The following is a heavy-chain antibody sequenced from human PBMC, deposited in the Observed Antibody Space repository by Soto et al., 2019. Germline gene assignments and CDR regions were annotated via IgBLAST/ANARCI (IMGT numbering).Heavy chain of an antibody. Sequence: QVQLVQSGAEVKKPGASVKVSCKASGYTFTNYGFSWVRQAPGQGLEWMGWISAYNGNTKYAQQLQGRVTMTTDTSPSTAYMELRSLRPDDTAVYYCASDLGVGMEDYWGQGTPVTVSS. CDR2: ISAYNGNT. J-gene: IGHJ4*02. V-gene: IGHV1-18*01. D-gene: IGHD3-10*01. CDR3: ASDLGVGMEDY. CDR1: GYTFTNYG.